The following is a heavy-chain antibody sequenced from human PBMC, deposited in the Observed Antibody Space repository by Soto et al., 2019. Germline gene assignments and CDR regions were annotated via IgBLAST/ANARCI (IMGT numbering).Heavy chain of an antibody. V-gene: IGHV3-23*01. J-gene: IGHJ5*02. CDR3: AKLDTVVVLGSSWFDP. Sequence: GGSLRLSCAASGLTFRSYAMSWVRQAPGKGLEWVSAISGSGDSTYYADSVKGRFTISRDNSKNTLYLQMHSLRAEDTAVYYCAKLDTVVVLGSSWFDPWGQGTLVTVSS. D-gene: IGHD2-2*01. CDR2: ISGSGDST. CDR1: GLTFRSYA.